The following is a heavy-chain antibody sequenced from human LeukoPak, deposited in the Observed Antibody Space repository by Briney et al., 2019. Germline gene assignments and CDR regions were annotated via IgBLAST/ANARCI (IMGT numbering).Heavy chain of an antibody. Sequence: GRSLRLSCAASGFTFSNGIHWVRQAPGKGLEWVAVVSYDGSNKYYADSVKGRFTISRDNSKNTLYLQMNSLRAEDTAVYYCARARRYCSSTSCYAHSSSIDCWGQGTLVTVSS. V-gene: IGHV3-30*04. J-gene: IGHJ4*02. CDR3: ARARRYCSSTSCYAHSSSIDC. D-gene: IGHD2-2*01. CDR2: VSYDGSNK. CDR1: GFTFSNG.